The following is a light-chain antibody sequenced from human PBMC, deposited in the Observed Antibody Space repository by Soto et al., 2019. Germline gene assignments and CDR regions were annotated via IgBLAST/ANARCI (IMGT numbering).Light chain of an antibody. Sequence: SPGSLTFSPGAKTPPPFRASQTIGRAYLAWYQQKPGQAPRLLIYGASSRATGIPDRFSGSGSETDFTLTISRLEPEDFAVYYCQQDGGSPRTFGQGTKVDI. V-gene: IGKV3-20*01. CDR1: QTIGRAY. CDR2: GAS. J-gene: IGKJ1*01. CDR3: QQDGGSPRT.